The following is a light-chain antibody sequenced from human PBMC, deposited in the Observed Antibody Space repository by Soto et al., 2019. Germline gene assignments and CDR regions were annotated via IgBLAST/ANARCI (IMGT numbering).Light chain of an antibody. V-gene: IGKV3-20*01. Sequence: EVVLTQSSGTLSFSPGGRANLPRRASQSVGNNYLAWYQQKPGQAPRLLIYDASTRATGIPDRFSGSGSGTDFTLSISRLEPEDFAVYYCQQYAYSPRTFGRGTKVDIK. CDR1: QSVGNNY. J-gene: IGKJ2*01. CDR2: DAS. CDR3: QQYAYSPRT.